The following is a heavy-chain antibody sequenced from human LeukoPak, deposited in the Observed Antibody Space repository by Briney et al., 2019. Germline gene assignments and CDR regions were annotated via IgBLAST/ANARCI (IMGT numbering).Heavy chain of an antibody. V-gene: IGHV4-39*01. J-gene: IGHJ4*02. D-gene: IGHD3-10*01. CDR2: IYYSGST. CDR3: ARHGAFQSEYYFDY. CDR1: GGSISTSTYY. Sequence: PSETLSLTCTLSGGSISTSTYYWGWIRQPPGKGLEWIGSIYYSGSTYYNPSLKSRVTISVDTSKNQFSLKKSSVTAADTAVYYCARHGAFQSEYYFDYWGQGTLVTVSS.